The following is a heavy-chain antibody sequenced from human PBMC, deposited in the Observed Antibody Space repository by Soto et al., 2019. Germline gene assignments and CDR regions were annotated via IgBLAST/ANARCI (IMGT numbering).Heavy chain of an antibody. CDR2: ISSSSSYI. CDR1: GFTFSSYS. CDR3: ARASVVVPAAYLLNWFDP. Sequence: GGSLRLSCAASGFTFSSYSMNWVRQAPGKGLEWVSSISSSSSYIYYADSVKGRFTISRDNAKNSLYLQMNSLRAEDTAVYYCARASVVVPAAYLLNWFDPWGQGTLVTVSS. J-gene: IGHJ5*02. D-gene: IGHD2-2*01. V-gene: IGHV3-21*01.